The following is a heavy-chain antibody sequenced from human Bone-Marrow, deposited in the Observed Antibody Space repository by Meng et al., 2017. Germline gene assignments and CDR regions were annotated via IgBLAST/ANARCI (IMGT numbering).Heavy chain of an antibody. CDR3: ARDWGYSSGWYDY. CDR2: IYYSGST. CDR1: GYSISSGYY. Sequence: GSLRLSCAVSGYSISSGYYWGWIRQPPGKGLEWIGYIYYSGSTNYNPSLKSRVTISVDTSKNQFSLKLSSVTAADTAVYYCARDWGYSSGWYDYWGQGTLVTVSS. V-gene: IGHV4-61*01. J-gene: IGHJ4*02. D-gene: IGHD6-19*01.